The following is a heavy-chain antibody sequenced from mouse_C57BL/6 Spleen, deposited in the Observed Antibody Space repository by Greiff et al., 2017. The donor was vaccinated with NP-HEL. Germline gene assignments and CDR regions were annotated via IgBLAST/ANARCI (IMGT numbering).Heavy chain of an antibody. V-gene: IGHV2-2*01. CDR3: ANSLFAY. D-gene: IGHD1-3*01. CDR1: GFSLTSYG. CDR2: IWSGGST. J-gene: IGHJ3*01. Sequence: VQLQQSGPGLVQPSQSLSITCTVSGFSLTSYGVHWVRQSPGKGLEWLGVIWSGGSTDYNAAFISRLSISKDNSKSQVFFKMNSLQADDTAIYYCANSLFAYWGQGTLVTVSA.